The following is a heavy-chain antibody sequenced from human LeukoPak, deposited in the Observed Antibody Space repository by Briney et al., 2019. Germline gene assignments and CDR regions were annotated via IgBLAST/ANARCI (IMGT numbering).Heavy chain of an antibody. J-gene: IGHJ4*02. Sequence: SETLSLTCTVSGGSISSYYWSWIRQPPGKGLEWIGEISHSGSTNYNPSLKSRVTISVDTSKNQFSLKLSSVTAADTAVYYCAREGPTVTTAVVDYWGQGTLVTVSS. CDR2: ISHSGST. V-gene: IGHV4-34*01. D-gene: IGHD4-17*01. CDR3: AREGPTVTTAVVDY. CDR1: GGSISSYY.